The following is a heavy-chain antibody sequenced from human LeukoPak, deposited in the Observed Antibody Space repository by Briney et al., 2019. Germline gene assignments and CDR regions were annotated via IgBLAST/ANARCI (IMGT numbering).Heavy chain of an antibody. CDR2: IRNKANRYTT. CDR1: GVTFSDHY. Sequence: PGGSLRLSCAASGVTFSDHYMDWVRQAPGKGLEWVGRIRNKANRYTTEYAASVKGRFTFSRDDSKNSLYLQMNSLKTEDTAMYYCARTSGSYSGGAFDIWGRGTMVTVSS. V-gene: IGHV3-72*01. D-gene: IGHD1-26*01. CDR3: ARTSGSYSGGAFDI. J-gene: IGHJ3*02.